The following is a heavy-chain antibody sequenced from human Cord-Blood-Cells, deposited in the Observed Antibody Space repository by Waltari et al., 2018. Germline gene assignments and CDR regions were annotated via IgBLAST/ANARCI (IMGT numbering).Heavy chain of an antibody. CDR1: GFPFSSYW. Sequence: EVQLVESGGGLVQPGGSLRRSCAASGFPFSSYWMNWVRQAPGKGLVGVSRINRDGSSTSYADSVKGRFTISRDNAKNTLYLQMNSLRAEDTAVYYCARDGELGIRGGFDYWGQGTLVTVSS. CDR3: ARDGELGIRGGFDY. J-gene: IGHJ4*02. V-gene: IGHV3-74*01. CDR2: INRDGSST. D-gene: IGHD7-27*01.